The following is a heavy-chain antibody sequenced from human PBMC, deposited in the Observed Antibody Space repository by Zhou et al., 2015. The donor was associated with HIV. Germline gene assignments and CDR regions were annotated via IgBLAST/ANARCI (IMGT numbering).Heavy chain of an antibody. CDR1: GFTFDDYA. Sequence: EVQLVESGGGLVQPGRSLRLSCAASGFTFDDYAMHWVRQAPGKGLEWVSGISWNSGSIGYADSVKGRFTISRDNAKNSLYLQMNSLRAEDTALYYCAKXMELEPYWYFDLWGLAPWSLSPQ. D-gene: IGHD1-1*01. CDR3: AKXMELEPYWYFDL. CDR2: ISWNSGSI. V-gene: IGHV3-9*01. J-gene: IGHJ2*01.